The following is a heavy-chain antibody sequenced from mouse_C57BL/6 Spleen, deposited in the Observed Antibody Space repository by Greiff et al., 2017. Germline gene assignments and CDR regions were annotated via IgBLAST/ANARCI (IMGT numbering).Heavy chain of an antibody. J-gene: IGHJ4*01. CDR3: ARAYDYAYYAMDY. CDR1: GYTFTSYW. CDR2: IYPGSGSP. Sequence: QVQLQQPGAELVKPGASVKMSCKASGYTFTSYWITWVKQRPGQGLEWIGDIYPGSGSPNYNEEFKSKATLTVDTSSSTAYMQLSSLTSEDSAVYYCARAYDYAYYAMDYWGQGTSVTVSS. V-gene: IGHV1-55*01. D-gene: IGHD2-4*01.